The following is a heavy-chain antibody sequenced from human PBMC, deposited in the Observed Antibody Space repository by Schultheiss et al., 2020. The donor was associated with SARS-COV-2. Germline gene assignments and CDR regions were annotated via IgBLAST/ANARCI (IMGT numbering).Heavy chain of an antibody. D-gene: IGHD1-1*01. CDR2: ISYSGSA. CDR3: ARESNWNALSHFDY. J-gene: IGHJ4*02. V-gene: IGHV4-39*07. Sequence: SETLSLTCTVSGGSISSSPYFWVWIRQPPGKGLEWIGSISYSGSAYYNPSLKSRVTMSVDTSKNQFSLKLSSVTAADTAVYYCARESNWNALSHFDYWGQGTLVTVSS. CDR1: GGSISSSPYF.